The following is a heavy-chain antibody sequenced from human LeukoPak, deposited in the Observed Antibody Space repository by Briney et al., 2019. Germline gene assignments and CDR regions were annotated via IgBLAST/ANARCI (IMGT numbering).Heavy chain of an antibody. CDR1: GGTVISYA. V-gene: IGHV1-69*04. Sequence: GASVKVSFKASGGTVISYASSWVRQAPGQGREWRGGIIPILGIANYAQKFQGRDTSISDKSTSKAYMELSSLSSEATAVSYCARDVDCGGDCLEYFQHWGQGTLVTVSS. J-gene: IGHJ1*01. CDR3: ARDVDCGGDCLEYFQH. D-gene: IGHD2-21*02. CDR2: IIPILGIA.